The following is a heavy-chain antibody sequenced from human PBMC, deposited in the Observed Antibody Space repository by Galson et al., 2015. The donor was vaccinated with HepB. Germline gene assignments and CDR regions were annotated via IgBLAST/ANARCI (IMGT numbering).Heavy chain of an antibody. CDR3: ATGRRTDSGYVPYSSSWTDHYYYGMDV. J-gene: IGHJ6*02. CDR1: GYTLTELS. V-gene: IGHV1-24*01. D-gene: IGHD6-13*01. Sequence: SVKVSCKVSGYTLTELSMHWVRQAPGKGLEWMGGFDPEDGETIYAQKFQGRVTMTEDTSTDTAYMELSSLRSEDTAVYYCATGRRTDSGYVPYSSSWTDHYYYGMDVWGQGTTVTVSS. CDR2: FDPEDGET.